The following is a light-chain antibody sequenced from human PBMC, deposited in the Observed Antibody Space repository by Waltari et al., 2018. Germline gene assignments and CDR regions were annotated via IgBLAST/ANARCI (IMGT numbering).Light chain of an antibody. Sequence: EIVMTQSPATLSVSPGERATVSCRASQSVSSNLAWYQQKPGQAPRLLSYGASTRATGIPTRFSGIGSGTEFTLTISSLQPEDFAVYYCQQYNNWPPWTLGQGTKVEIK. CDR2: GAS. J-gene: IGKJ1*01. CDR1: QSVSSN. V-gene: IGKV3-15*01. CDR3: QQYNNWPPWT.